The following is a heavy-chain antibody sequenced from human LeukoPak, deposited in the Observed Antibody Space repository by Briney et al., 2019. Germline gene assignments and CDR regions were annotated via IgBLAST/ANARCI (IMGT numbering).Heavy chain of an antibody. J-gene: IGHJ4*02. D-gene: IGHD6-19*01. V-gene: IGHV4-59*01. CDR3: ARGAGWYGY. CDR1: GGSISSDY. Sequence: SETLSLTCTVSGGSISSDYWSWLRQPPAKGLEWIGYIHYSGGTNYNPSLKSRVTISVDTSKTQYFLHLTSVTAADTAVYYCARGAGWYGYWGQGTLVTVSS. CDR2: IHYSGGT.